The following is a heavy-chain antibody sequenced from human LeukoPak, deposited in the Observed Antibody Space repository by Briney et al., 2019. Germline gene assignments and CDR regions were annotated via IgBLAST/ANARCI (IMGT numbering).Heavy chain of an antibody. J-gene: IGHJ4*02. V-gene: IGHV3-64*01. D-gene: IGHD3-10*01. CDR2: ISSNGGST. CDR3: AKSSGSLTDY. Sequence: PGGSLRLSCAASGFTFSSYAMHWVRQAPGKGLEYVSAISSNGGSTYYANSVKGRFTISRDNSKNTLYLQMNSLRSEDTAMYYCAKSSGSLTDYWGRGTLVTVSS. CDR1: GFTFSSYA.